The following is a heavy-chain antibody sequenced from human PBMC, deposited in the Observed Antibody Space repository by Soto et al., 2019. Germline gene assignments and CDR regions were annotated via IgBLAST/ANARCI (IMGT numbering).Heavy chain of an antibody. V-gene: IGHV1-18*01. Sequence: ASVKVSCKASGYTFTSYGISWVRQAPGQGLEWMGWISAYNGSTNYAQKLQGRVTMTTDTSTSTAYMELRSLRSADTAVYYCARDYYGSGRLNAHNWFAPWGQGTLVTVSS. J-gene: IGHJ5*02. D-gene: IGHD3-10*01. CDR1: GYTFTSYG. CDR2: ISAYNGST. CDR3: ARDYYGSGRLNAHNWFAP.